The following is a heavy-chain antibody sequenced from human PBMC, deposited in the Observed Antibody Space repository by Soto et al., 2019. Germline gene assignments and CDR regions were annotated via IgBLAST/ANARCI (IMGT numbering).Heavy chain of an antibody. V-gene: IGHV3-7*01. D-gene: IGHD3-3*01. Sequence: GGSLRLSCAASGFTFSSYWMSWVSQAPGKGLEWVANIKQDGSEKYYVDSVKGRFTISRDNAKNSLYLQMNSLRAEDTAVYYCARAYYDFWSGYYSGKYYFDYWGQGTLVTVSS. CDR1: GFTFSSYW. CDR2: IKQDGSEK. J-gene: IGHJ4*02. CDR3: ARAYYDFWSGYYSGKYYFDY.